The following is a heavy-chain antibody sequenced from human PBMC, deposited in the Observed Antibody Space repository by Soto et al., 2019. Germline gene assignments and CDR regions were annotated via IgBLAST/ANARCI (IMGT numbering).Heavy chain of an antibody. J-gene: IGHJ6*02. CDR3: ARHPGRPYYYYGMDV. Sequence: QVQLVQSGAKVKKPGSSVKVSCKASGGTFSSYAISWVRQAPGQGLEWMGGIIPIFGTADYAQKFQGRVTXTXXXSXXTAYMELSSLRSEDTAVYYCARHPGRPYYYYGMDVWGQGTTVTVSS. V-gene: IGHV1-69*05. CDR2: IIPIFGTA. CDR1: GGTFSSYA. D-gene: IGHD2-15*01.